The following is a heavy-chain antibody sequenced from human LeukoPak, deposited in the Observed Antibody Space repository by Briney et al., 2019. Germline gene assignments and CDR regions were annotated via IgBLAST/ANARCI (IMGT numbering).Heavy chain of an antibody. D-gene: IGHD2-21*02. CDR2: ISSTSNYI. V-gene: IGHV3-21*01. Sequence: PGGPLRLSCAASGLTFSIYSMNWVRQAPGEGLEWVSFISSTSNYIHYADSVRGRFTISRDNAKNSLYLQMNSLRAEDTAIYYCARDLGGDYASWGQGTLVTVSS. CDR1: GLTFSIYS. J-gene: IGHJ4*02. CDR3: ARDLGGDYAS.